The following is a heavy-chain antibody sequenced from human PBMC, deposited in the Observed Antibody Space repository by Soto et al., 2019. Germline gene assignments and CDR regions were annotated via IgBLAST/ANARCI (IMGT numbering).Heavy chain of an antibody. V-gene: IGHV3-33*01. CDR2: IWYDGSNK. Sequence: QVQLVESGGGVVQPGRSLRLSCAASGFTFSSYGMHWVRQAPGKGLEWVAVIWYDGSNKYYADSVKGRFTISRDNSKNTLYLQMNSLRAEDTAVYYCARDQCYTTYCGERHYYYGLDVWGQGTTVTVSS. D-gene: IGHD3-16*02. CDR3: ARDQCYTTYCGERHYYYGLDV. CDR1: GFTFSSYG. J-gene: IGHJ6*02.